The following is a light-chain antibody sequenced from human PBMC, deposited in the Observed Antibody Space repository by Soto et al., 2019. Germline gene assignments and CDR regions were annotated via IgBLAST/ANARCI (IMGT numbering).Light chain of an antibody. CDR1: QGFTNY. CDR2: KAS. CDR3: QQYNGYRLA. Sequence: DFQMTQSPSSLSASVGDTVTLTCRASQGFTNYLAWYQQKPGKAPKLLIYKASTLESGVPSRFSGSGSGTEFTLTISSLQADDFAIYYCQQYNGYRLAFGGGTKVDIK. V-gene: IGKV1-5*03. J-gene: IGKJ4*01.